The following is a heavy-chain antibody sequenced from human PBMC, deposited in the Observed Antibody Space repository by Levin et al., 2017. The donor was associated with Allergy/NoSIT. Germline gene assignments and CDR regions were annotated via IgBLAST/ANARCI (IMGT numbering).Heavy chain of an antibody. D-gene: IGHD6-13*01. V-gene: IGHV3-30*18. CDR3: AKDYSSSWYGGVDY. Sequence: GGSLRLSCAASGFTFSSYGMHWVRQAPGKGLEWVAVISYDGSNKYYADSVKGRFTISRDNSKNTLYLQMNSLRAEDTAVYYCAKDYSSSWYGGVDYWGQGTLVTVSS. CDR1: GFTFSSYG. J-gene: IGHJ4*02. CDR2: ISYDGSNK.